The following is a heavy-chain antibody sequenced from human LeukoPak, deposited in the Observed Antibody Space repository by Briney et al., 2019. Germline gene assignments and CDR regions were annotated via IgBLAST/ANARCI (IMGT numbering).Heavy chain of an antibody. D-gene: IGHD3-10*01. CDR1: GGTFSIYA. CDR3: AREPWSYYGSGSINWFDP. Sequence: ASVKVPCKASGGTFSIYALSWVRQAPGQGLEWMGRIIPIFGTANYAQKFQGRVTITTDESTSTAYMELSSLRSEDTAVYYCAREPWSYYGSGSINWFDPWGQGTLVTVSS. CDR2: IIPIFGTA. V-gene: IGHV1-69*05. J-gene: IGHJ5*02.